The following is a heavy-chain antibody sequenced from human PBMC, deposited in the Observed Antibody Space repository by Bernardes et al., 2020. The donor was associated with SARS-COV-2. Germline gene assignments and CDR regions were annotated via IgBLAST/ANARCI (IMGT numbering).Heavy chain of an antibody. CDR2: INAGNGDT. CDR3: ARNLIGRFMFDP. Sequence: ASVKVSCKASGYTFTNYPIHWLRQAPGQRLEWMGWINAGNGDTKYSQEFQGRVTITRDTSASIAYMEVSRLRFEDTAVYYCARNLIGRFMFDPWGQGTLVTVSS. V-gene: IGHV1-3*01. D-gene: IGHD3-10*01. J-gene: IGHJ5*02. CDR1: GYTFTNYP.